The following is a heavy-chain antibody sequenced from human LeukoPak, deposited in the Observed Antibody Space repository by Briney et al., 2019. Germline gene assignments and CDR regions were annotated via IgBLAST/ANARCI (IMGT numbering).Heavy chain of an antibody. CDR1: GFTFSSAW. V-gene: IGHV3-15*01. J-gene: IGHJ4*02. Sequence: GESLRLSCAASGFTFSSAWMTWVRQAPGKGLEWVGHIKNKTNGETTDYAAPVKGRFIISRDDSKNTLYLQMNSLRTEDTAVYYCARGFCSSTNCYQGPFDFWGQGTLVTVSS. D-gene: IGHD2-2*01. CDR3: ARGFCSSTNCYQGPFDF. CDR2: IKNKTNGETT.